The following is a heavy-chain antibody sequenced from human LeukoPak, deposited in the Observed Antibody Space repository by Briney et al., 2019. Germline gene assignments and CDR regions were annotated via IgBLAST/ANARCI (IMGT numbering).Heavy chain of an antibody. CDR3: VRDRSYYGMDV. J-gene: IGHJ6*02. V-gene: IGHV4-59*01. CDR2: IYYSGST. Sequence: SETLSLTCTVSGGSISSYYRSWIRQPPGKGLEWIGYIYYSGSTNYNPSLKSRVTISVDTSKNQFSLKLSSVTAADTAVYYCVRDRSYYGMDVWGQGTTVTVSS. CDR1: GGSISSYY.